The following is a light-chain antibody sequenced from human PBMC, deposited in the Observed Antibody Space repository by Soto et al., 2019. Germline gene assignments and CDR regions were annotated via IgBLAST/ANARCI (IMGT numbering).Light chain of an antibody. Sequence: DIQMTQSPSFVSASVGDRVTITCRASQSNNWLAWYQQKPGKAPKLLIYDASTLESGVSSGFSGSGSGTEFTLTISSLRPDDFATYYCQQSYSTPRITFGPGTKVDIK. CDR1: QSNNW. CDR2: DAS. CDR3: QQSYSTPRIT. V-gene: IGKV1-5*01. J-gene: IGKJ3*01.